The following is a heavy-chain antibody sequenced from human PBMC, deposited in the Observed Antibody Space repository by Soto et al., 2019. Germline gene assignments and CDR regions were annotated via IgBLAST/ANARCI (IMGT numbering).Heavy chain of an antibody. J-gene: IGHJ5*02. Sequence: WASVKVSCKASGGTFSSYAISWVRQAPGQGLEWMGGIIPIFGTANYAQKFQGRVTITADESTSTAYMELSGLRSEDTAVYYCAREYCSGGSCYTGYPDKYNWFDPWGQGTLVTVSS. CDR2: IIPIFGTA. V-gene: IGHV1-69*13. D-gene: IGHD2-15*01. CDR3: AREYCSGGSCYTGYPDKYNWFDP. CDR1: GGTFSSYA.